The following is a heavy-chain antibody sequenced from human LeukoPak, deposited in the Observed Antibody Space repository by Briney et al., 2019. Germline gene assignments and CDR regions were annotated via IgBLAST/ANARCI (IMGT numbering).Heavy chain of an antibody. CDR2: IYPGDCDT. J-gene: IGHJ4*02. Sequence: PGESMQISCKGSGYTFYSYWIAWGRQMPGKGLEGMGIIYPGDCDTKYSPSFQGQVTISADKSIRTAYLQWSSLTASDTAMYHCARHSGYCSGGSWYGDFWGQGTLVSVSS. D-gene: IGHD2-15*01. V-gene: IGHV5-51*01. CDR1: GYTFYSYW. CDR3: ARHSGYCSGGSWYGDF.